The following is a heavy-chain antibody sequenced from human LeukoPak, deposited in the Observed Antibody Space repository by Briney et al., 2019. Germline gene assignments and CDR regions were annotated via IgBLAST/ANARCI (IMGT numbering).Heavy chain of an antibody. D-gene: IGHD1-1*01. CDR2: INHSGST. V-gene: IGHV4-34*01. CDR1: GASFNSDDQY. CDR3: ARFNWNWGLDY. Sequence: PSETLSLTCTVSGASFNSDDQYWNWIRQSPGKGLEWIGEINHSGSTNYNPSLKSRVTISVDTSKNQFSLKLSSVTAADTAVYYCARFNWNWGLDYWGQGTLVTVSS. J-gene: IGHJ4*02.